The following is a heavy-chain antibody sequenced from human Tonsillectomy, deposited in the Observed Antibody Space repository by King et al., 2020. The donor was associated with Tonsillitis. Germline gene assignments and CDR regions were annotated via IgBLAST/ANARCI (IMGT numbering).Heavy chain of an antibody. J-gene: IGHJ4*02. CDR3: ARHASGWARRDSFDY. CDR1: GGSINTRGYY. CDR2: VYYSGKS. Sequence: QLQESGPGPVKPSETLSLTCAVSGGSINTRGYYWGWIRQPPGKGLEWIGSVYYSGKSYSNPSLKSRVTISVDTSRSQFSLNLTSVTAADTAVYYCARHASGWARRDSFDYWGQGALVTVSS. V-gene: IGHV4-39*01. D-gene: IGHD6-19*01.